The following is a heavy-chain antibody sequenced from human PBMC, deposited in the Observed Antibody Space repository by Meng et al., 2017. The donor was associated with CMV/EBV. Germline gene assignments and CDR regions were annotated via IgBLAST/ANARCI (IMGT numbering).Heavy chain of an antibody. CDR2: IYYSGST. D-gene: IGHD2/OR15-2a*01. Sequence: LHDSGPELVKPYQTPSPPCPAAGCSIGIGDYYLSWIRQPPGKGLEWIGYIYYSGSTYYNPSLKSRVTISVDTSKNQFSLKLSSVTAADTAVYYCARTGEYPTFDYWGQGTLVTVSS. CDR3: ARTGEYPTFDY. J-gene: IGHJ4*02. CDR1: GCSIGIGDYY. V-gene: IGHV4-30-4*08.